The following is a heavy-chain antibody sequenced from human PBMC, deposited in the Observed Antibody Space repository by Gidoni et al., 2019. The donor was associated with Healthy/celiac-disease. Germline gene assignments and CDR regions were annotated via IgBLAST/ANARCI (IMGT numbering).Heavy chain of an antibody. D-gene: IGHD5-18*01. J-gene: IGHJ3*02. CDR3: ARDLDTAMVTYAFDI. CDR1: GFTFSSYS. Sequence: EVQLVESGGGLVKPGGSLRLSGAASGFTFSSYSMNWVRQARGKGLEWVSSISSSSSYIYYADSVKGRFTISRDNAKNSLYLQMNSLRAEDTAVYYCARDLDTAMVTYAFDIWGQGTMVTVSS. CDR2: ISSSSSYI. V-gene: IGHV3-21*01.